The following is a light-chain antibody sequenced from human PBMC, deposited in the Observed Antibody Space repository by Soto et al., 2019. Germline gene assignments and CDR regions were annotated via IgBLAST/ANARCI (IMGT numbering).Light chain of an antibody. CDR2: GAS. CDR3: QQYGSSPWT. J-gene: IGKJ1*01. CDR1: QSVSSSY. Sequence: DIVLTRSPGTLSLSPGERATLSCRASQSVSSSYLAWYQQKPGQAPRLLIYGASSRATGIPDRFSGSGSGTDFTLTISRLEPEDFAVYYCQQYGSSPWTFGQGTKV. V-gene: IGKV3-20*01.